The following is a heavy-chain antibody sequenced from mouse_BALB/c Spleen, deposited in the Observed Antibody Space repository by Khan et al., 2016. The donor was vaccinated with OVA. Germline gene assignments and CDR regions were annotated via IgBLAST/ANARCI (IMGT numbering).Heavy chain of an antibody. CDR3: VNHGSSSAWFTY. V-gene: IGHV1-7*01. Sequence: QVQLQQSGAELAKPGASVKMSCKASGYTFTKYWMHWVKQRPGQGLEWIAYINPSTGYTEYNQKFKDKATLTADKSSSTAYMQLSSLTSEDSGVYYYVNHGSSSAWFTYWGQGNRGTASA. CDR2: INPSTGYT. J-gene: IGHJ3*01. D-gene: IGHD1-1*01. CDR1: GYTFTKYW.